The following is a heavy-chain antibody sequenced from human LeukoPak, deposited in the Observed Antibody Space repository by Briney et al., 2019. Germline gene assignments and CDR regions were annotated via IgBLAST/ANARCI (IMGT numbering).Heavy chain of an antibody. V-gene: IGHV3-23*01. Sequence: GGSLRLSCVASGFTFRASAMSWVRQAPGMGLDWVSLISYDGNNAYYADSVRGRVTISRDNSKDTLYLEMNSLRAEDTAIYYCARDIQLSTWGLGTMVTVSS. J-gene: IGHJ3*01. CDR3: ARDIQLST. CDR2: ISYDGNNA. CDR1: GFTFRASA. D-gene: IGHD5-24*01.